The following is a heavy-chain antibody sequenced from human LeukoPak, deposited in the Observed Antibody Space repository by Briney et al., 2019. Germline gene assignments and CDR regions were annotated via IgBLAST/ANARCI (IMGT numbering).Heavy chain of an antibody. CDR2: ITHNGAST. D-gene: IGHD6-13*01. CDR3: ARGQGSWFFDP. Sequence: GGSLRLSCAASGFTLSGYSMHWVRQPPGKGLEYVSTITHNGASTYYANSVKGRFTISRDNSKNTLYLQMGSLTAEDMAVYYCARGQGSWFFDPWGQGTLVTVSS. J-gene: IGHJ5*01. V-gene: IGHV3-64*01. CDR1: GFTLSGYS.